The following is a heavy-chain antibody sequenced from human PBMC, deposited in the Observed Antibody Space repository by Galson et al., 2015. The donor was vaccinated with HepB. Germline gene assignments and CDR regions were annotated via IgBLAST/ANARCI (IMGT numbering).Heavy chain of an antibody. V-gene: IGHV4-34*01. D-gene: IGHD2/OR15-2a*01. CDR2: ISHSGST. J-gene: IGHJ6*03. CDR1: GGPLRGYY. Sequence: SETLSLTCAVYGGPLRGYYWSWIRQPPGKGLEWIGEISHSGSTNYDPSLKSRVTISVDTSKNQFSLNLRSVTAADTAIYYCTNRGELEYCSSTSCYTDVWGKGTTVTVSS. CDR3: TNRGELEYCSSTSCYTDV.